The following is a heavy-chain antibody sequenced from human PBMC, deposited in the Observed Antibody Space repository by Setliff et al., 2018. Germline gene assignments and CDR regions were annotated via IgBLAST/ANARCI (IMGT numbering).Heavy chain of an antibody. CDR1: GYTFTSYG. D-gene: IGHD3-22*01. V-gene: IGHV1-18*01. J-gene: IGHJ3*02. Sequence: ASVKVSCKASGYTFTSYGISWVRQAPGQGLEWMGWISAYNGNTNYAQRLQGRVTMTTDTSTSTAYMELRSLRSDDTAVYYCARELRPGPQAKYYYDSSGYSPFDIWGQGTMVTVSS. CDR2: ISAYNGNT. CDR3: ARELRPGPQAKYYYDSSGYSPFDI.